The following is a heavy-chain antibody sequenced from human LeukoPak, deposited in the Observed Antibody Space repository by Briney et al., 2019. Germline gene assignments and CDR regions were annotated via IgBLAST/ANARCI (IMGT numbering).Heavy chain of an antibody. CDR3: ARHTGAAAGHYFDY. V-gene: IGHV4-59*08. CDR1: GGSISTYY. D-gene: IGHD6-25*01. J-gene: IGHJ4*02. Sequence: SETLSLTCTVSGGSISTYYWSWIRQPPGEGLEWIGYISYSGSTNYNPSLKSRVTISVDTSKNQFSLKLGSVTAADTAVYYCARHTGAAAGHYFDYWGQGTLVTVSS. CDR2: ISYSGST.